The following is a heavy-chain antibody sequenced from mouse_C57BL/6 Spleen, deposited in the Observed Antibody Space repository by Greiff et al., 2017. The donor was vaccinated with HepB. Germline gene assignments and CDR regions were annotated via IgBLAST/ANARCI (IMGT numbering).Heavy chain of an antibody. CDR2: INPSTGGT. V-gene: IGHV1-42*01. Sequence: EVQLQQSGPELVKPGASVKISCKASGYSFTGYYMNWVKQSPEKSLEWIGEINPSTGGTTYNQKFKAKATLTVDKSSSTAYMQLKSLTSEDSAVYYCARKLGNFDYWGQGTTLTVSS. CDR3: ARKLGNFDY. J-gene: IGHJ2*01. D-gene: IGHD4-1*01. CDR1: GYSFTGYY.